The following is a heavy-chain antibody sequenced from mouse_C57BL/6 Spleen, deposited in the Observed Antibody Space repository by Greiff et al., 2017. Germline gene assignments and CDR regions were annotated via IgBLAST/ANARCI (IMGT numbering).Heavy chain of an antibody. V-gene: IGHV10-1*01. CDR1: GFSFNTYA. D-gene: IGHD2-3*01. CDR2: IRSKSNNYAT. J-gene: IGHJ4*01. Sequence: EVKLVESGGGLVQPKGSLKLSCAASGFSFNTYAMNWVRQAPGKGLEWVARIRSKSNNYATYYADSVKDRFTISRDDSESMLYLQMNNLKTEDTAMYYCVSLDGYYRAMDYWGQGTSVTVSS. CDR3: VSLDGYYRAMDY.